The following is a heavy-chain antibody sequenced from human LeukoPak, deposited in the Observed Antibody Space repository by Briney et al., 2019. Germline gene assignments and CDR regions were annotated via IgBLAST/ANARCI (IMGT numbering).Heavy chain of an antibody. CDR2: IYYSGST. D-gene: IGHD3-22*01. CDR1: GGSISSSSYY. Sequence: PSETLSLTCTVSGGSISSSSYYWGWIRQPPGKGLEWIGSIYYSGSTYYNPSLKSRVTISVDTSKNQFSLKLSSVTAADTAVYYCARQGRGYYYPNWFDPWGQGTLVTVSS. CDR3: ARQGRGYYYPNWFDP. J-gene: IGHJ5*02. V-gene: IGHV4-39*01.